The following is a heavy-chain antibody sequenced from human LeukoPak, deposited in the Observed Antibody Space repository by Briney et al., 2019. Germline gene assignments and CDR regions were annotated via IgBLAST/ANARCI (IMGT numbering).Heavy chain of an antibody. Sequence: PSETLSLSCAVYGGSFSSYYWSWIRQPPGKGLEWIGYISYIGSTNYNPSLKSRVTISIDTSNNEVSLMLTSVTAADTAVYYCASDSISMNAFDAWGQGTMVTVSS. CDR2: ISYIGST. CDR3: ASDSISMNAFDA. V-gene: IGHV4-59*01. CDR1: GGSFSSYY. J-gene: IGHJ3*01. D-gene: IGHD3-22*01.